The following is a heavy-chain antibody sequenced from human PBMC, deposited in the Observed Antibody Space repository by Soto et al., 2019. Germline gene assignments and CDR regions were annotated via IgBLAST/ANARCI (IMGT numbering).Heavy chain of an antibody. V-gene: IGHV1-18*01. D-gene: IGHD1-26*01. CDR3: ARDQDSGSRPTYYYYGMDV. Sequence: ASVKVSCKASGYTFTSYGISWVRQAPGQGLEWMGWISAYNGNTNYAQKLQGRVTMTTDTSTSTAYMELRSLRSDDTAVYYCARDQDSGSRPTYYYYGMDVWGQGTTVTVSS. CDR1: GYTFTSYG. CDR2: ISAYNGNT. J-gene: IGHJ6*02.